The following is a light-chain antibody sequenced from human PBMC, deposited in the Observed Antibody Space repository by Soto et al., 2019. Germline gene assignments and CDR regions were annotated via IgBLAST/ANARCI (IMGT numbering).Light chain of an antibody. CDR1: SSNIGSNT. V-gene: IGLV1-44*01. J-gene: IGLJ2*01. CDR3: AAWDDSLNGVI. Sequence: QSVLTQPPSASGTPGQRVTISCSGSSSNIGSNTVNWYHQLPGTAPKLLIYTTNQRPSGVPDRFPGSKSGTSASLAISGLQSEDEADYYCAAWDDSLNGVIFGGGTKLTVL. CDR2: TTN.